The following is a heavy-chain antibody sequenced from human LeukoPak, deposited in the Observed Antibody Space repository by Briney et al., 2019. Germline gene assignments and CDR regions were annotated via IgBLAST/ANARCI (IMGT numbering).Heavy chain of an antibody. CDR2: IYYSGST. Sequence: SETLSLTCTVSGGSISSYYWSWIRQPPGKGLEWIGYIYYSGSTNYNPSLKSRVTISVDTSKNQSSLKLSSVTAADTAVYYCARLIPADYYDSSGPRRYYFDYWGQGTLVTVSS. CDR3: ARLIPADYYDSSGPRRYYFDY. V-gene: IGHV4-59*01. J-gene: IGHJ4*02. D-gene: IGHD3-22*01. CDR1: GGSISSYY.